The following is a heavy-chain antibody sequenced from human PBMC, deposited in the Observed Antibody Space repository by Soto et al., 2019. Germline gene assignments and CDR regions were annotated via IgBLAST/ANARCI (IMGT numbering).Heavy chain of an antibody. J-gene: IGHJ5*02. Sequence: QITLKESGPTLVKHTQTLTLTCTFSGFSLSTSGVGVGWIRQPPGKALEWLALIYWDDDKRYSPSLKSRLTITEDTSKNQVVLTMTNMDPVDTATYYCVVDFDFNWFDPWGQGTLVTVSS. CDR2: IYWDDDK. V-gene: IGHV2-5*02. CDR1: GFSLSTSGVG. D-gene: IGHD3-9*01. CDR3: VVDFDFNWFDP.